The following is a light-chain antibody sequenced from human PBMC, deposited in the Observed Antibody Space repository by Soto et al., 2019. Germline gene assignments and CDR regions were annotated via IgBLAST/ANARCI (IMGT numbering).Light chain of an antibody. CDR3: SSYTSSSTRV. CDR1: SSDVGGYNY. CDR2: EVS. J-gene: IGLJ1*01. Sequence: SVLTQPASVSGSPGQSITISCTGTSSDVGGYNYVSWYQHHPGKAPELMIVEVSNRPSGVSHRFSGSKSGNTASLTISGLQTEDEGDYYCSSYTSSSTRVFGTGTKVTVL. V-gene: IGLV2-14*01.